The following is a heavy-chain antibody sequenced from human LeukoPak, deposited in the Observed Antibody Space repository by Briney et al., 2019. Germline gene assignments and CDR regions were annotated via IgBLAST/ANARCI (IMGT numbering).Heavy chain of an antibody. V-gene: IGHV3-7*03. D-gene: IGHD5-18*01. CDR2: IKQERGQE. CDR1: GFTFNSCW. CDR3: ASLDTAKQPLANH. J-gene: IGHJ5*02. Sequence: GGSLRLSCVVSGFTFNSCWMNWVRQAPGKGLEWVANIKQERGQEYYVDSVKGRFTISKDSAKNSLYLQMNSLRVEDTAMYYCASLDTAKQPLANHWGQGTLVTVSS.